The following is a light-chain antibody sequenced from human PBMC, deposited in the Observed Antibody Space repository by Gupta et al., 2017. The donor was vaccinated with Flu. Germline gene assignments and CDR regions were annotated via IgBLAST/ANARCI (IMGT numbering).Light chain of an antibody. CDR2: DTS. Sequence: APLSWSPGERGTRSCGVCQSANSDYHASYQQKPGRAPRLLLHDTSSTASALLDRLSGSGSGANFTLTISRRVPEDFAVYFCRQEFDSLPTFGRGTKLEVK. V-gene: IGKV3D-20*01. CDR3: RQEFDSLPT. J-gene: IGKJ2*01. CDR1: QSANSDY.